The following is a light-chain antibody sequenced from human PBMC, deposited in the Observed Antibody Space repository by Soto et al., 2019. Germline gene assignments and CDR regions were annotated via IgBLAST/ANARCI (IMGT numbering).Light chain of an antibody. Sequence: DIQVTQPPSSLSASVVDRVTITCQTSQGIRHQLAWFQLKPGKAPKSLIYAASSLQSGVPSRFSGSESESDFNLTNSSPQPEDFATYYCQQYNAYPLTFGGRTKVEI. CDR2: AAS. CDR3: QQYNAYPLT. J-gene: IGKJ4*01. V-gene: IGKV1-16*01. CDR1: QGIRHQ.